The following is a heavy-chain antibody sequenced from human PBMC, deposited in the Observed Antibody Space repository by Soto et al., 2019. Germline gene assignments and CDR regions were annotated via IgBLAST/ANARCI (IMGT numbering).Heavy chain of an antibody. CDR1: GFTFRNFA. J-gene: IGHJ5*02. CDR3: ANSASSSWYWFDP. V-gene: IGHV3-23*01. D-gene: IGHD6-13*01. CDR2: ISASGVST. Sequence: GGSLRLSCAASGFTFRNFAITWVRQAPGKGLEWVSAISASGVSTYYADSVKGRFTISRDNSKNTLFLQMNSLRAEDTAVYYCANSASSSWYWFDPWGQGTLVTVSS.